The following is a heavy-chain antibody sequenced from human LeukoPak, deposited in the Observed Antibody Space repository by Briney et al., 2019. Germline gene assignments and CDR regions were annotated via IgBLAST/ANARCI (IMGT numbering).Heavy chain of an antibody. Sequence: ASVKASCKASGYTFTDFYMNWVRQAPGQGLEWMGIINPSGASTRYAQKFQGRVTMTRDTSTSTVYMELSSLRSEDTAVYYCARGDRRRPPSSIGWYSENIFDYWGQGTLVTVSS. D-gene: IGHD6-13*01. CDR3: ARGDRRRPPSSIGWYSENIFDY. V-gene: IGHV1-46*01. CDR1: GYTFTDFY. CDR2: INPSGAST. J-gene: IGHJ4*02.